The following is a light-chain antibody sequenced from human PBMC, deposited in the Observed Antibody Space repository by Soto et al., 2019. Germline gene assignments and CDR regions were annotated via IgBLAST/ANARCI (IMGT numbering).Light chain of an antibody. Sequence: DIPMTQSPSSLSASVGDRVTISCRASQSIGNYLNWYQHKPGKAPNLLIYGASSLQIGVPLRFSGSGSGTHFTLTISSLQPEDFATYYCQQSSITPHTFGGGTKVEI. CDR1: QSIGNY. J-gene: IGKJ4*01. V-gene: IGKV1-39*01. CDR2: GAS. CDR3: QQSSITPHT.